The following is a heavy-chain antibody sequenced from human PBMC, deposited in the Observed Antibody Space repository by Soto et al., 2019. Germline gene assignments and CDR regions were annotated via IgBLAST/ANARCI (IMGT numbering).Heavy chain of an antibody. CDR1: GYSFTSYW. Sequence: GESLKISCKGSGYSFTSYWISWVRQMPGKGLEWMGRIDPSDSYTNYSPSFQGHVTISADKSLSTAYLQWSSLKASDTAMYYCSPTPYYYYGMDVWAEETTVTFSS. V-gene: IGHV5-10-1*01. J-gene: IGHJ6*04. D-gene: IGHD2-15*01. CDR3: SPTPYYYYGMDV. CDR2: IDPSDSYT.